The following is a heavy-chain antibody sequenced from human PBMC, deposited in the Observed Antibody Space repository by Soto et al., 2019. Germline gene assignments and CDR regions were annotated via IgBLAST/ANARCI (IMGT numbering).Heavy chain of an antibody. CDR3: ARNVAAAHSGLDY. V-gene: IGHV3-33*01. Sequence: QVQLVESGGGVVQPGRSLRLSCAASGFTFSSYGMHWVRQAPGKGLEWVAVIWYDGSNKYYADSVKGRFTISRDNSKNTRYVQMNSLRAEDTAMYYCARNVAAAHSGLDYWGQGTLVTVSS. CDR1: GFTFSSYG. J-gene: IGHJ4*02. D-gene: IGHD6-13*01. CDR2: IWYDGSNK.